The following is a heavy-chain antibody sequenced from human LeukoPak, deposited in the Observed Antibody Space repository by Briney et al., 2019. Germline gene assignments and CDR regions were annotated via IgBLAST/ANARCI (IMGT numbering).Heavy chain of an antibody. D-gene: IGHD1-14*01. Sequence: GGSLRLSCAASGFNFNDFDMHWVRQGTGKGLERVSAIGIGGDTHYSGSVKGRFTISRENAKNSLFLQMNSLRAGDTAVYYCARDRYGMDVWGRGTTVTVSS. CDR3: ARDRYGMDV. J-gene: IGHJ6*02. V-gene: IGHV3-13*01. CDR1: GFNFNDFD. CDR2: IGIGGDT.